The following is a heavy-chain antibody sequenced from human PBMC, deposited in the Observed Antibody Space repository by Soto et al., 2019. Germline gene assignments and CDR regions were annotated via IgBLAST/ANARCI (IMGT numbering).Heavy chain of an antibody. Sequence: QVQLQESGPGLVKPSETLSLTCTVSGGSISRYYWSWIRQPPGKGLEWIGYISDSGSTNYNPSLKXRXTXSXXTSKNQFSLKLSSVTPADTAVYYCARGARKTHFDYWGQGTLVTVSS. CDR1: GGSISRYY. J-gene: IGHJ4*02. CDR3: ARGARKTHFDY. CDR2: ISDSGST. V-gene: IGHV4-59*01.